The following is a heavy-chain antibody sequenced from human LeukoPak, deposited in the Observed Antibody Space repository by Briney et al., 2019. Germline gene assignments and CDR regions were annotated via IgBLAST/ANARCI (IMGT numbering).Heavy chain of an antibody. Sequence: GGSLRLSCTASGFTLNNYWMHWVRQAPGKGLVWVSRIKTDGSNTNYADSVKGRFTISRDNAKNTLYLQMNSLRGEDTAVYYCARVGVVVYAFNIWGQGTMVTVSS. J-gene: IGHJ3*02. V-gene: IGHV3-74*01. CDR1: GFTLNNYW. CDR3: ARVGVVVYAFNI. CDR2: IKTDGSNT. D-gene: IGHD2-15*01.